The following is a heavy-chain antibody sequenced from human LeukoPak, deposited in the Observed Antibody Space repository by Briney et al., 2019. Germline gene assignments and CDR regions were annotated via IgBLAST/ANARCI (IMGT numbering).Heavy chain of an antibody. V-gene: IGHV4-4*07. J-gene: IGHJ5*02. CDR2: IYTSGST. CDR1: GGSISSYY. CDR3: ARGGYYGSGNDFRFDP. D-gene: IGHD3-10*01. Sequence: SETLSLTCTVSGGSISSYYWSWIRQPAGKGLEWIGRIYTSGSTNYNPSLKSRVTMSVDTSKNQFSLKLSSVTAADTAVYYCARGGYYGSGNDFRFDPWGQGTLVTVSS.